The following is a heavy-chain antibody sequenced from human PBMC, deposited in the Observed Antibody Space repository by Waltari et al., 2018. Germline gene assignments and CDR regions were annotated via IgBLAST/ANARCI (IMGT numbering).Heavy chain of an antibody. D-gene: IGHD3-22*01. CDR2: IYYSGST. Sequence: QVQLQESGPGLVKPSQTLSLTCTVSGGPISSAHHFWSWVRQSPGKGLEWIAYIYYSGSTYYNPSLKSRVTMSLDRSRNQFFLRLNSVTAADTAVYYCAREVNLVSDSDAFDLWGQGTMVTVSS. CDR3: AREVNLVSDSDAFDL. J-gene: IGHJ3*01. V-gene: IGHV4-30-4*01. CDR1: GGPISSAHHF.